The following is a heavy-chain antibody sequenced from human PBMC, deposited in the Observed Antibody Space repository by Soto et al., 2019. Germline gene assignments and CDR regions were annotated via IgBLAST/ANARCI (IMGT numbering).Heavy chain of an antibody. V-gene: IGHV4-31*03. Sequence: QVHLQESGPGLVRPSQTVSLTCTVSGASLSSGDYYWSWIRQHAGGGLEWIGYIDRSGSTYYKPSLRGRVIMSVDTSTNQIYLRLLSVTAADTAMYYCARDSGGNSENYYGLDVWGHGTTVTVSS. CDR2: IDRSGST. CDR1: GASLSSGDYY. CDR3: ARDSGGNSENYYGLDV. J-gene: IGHJ6*02. D-gene: IGHD1-1*01.